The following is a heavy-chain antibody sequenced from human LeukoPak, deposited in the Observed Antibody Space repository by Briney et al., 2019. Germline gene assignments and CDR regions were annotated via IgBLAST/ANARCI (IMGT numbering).Heavy chain of an antibody. D-gene: IGHD2-15*01. CDR2: IKSNTNGGTT. CDR3: TTYRAWELLGGDC. CDR1: GFRFSDAW. V-gene: IGHV3-15*01. J-gene: IGHJ4*02. Sequence: NPGGSLRLSCEASGFRFSDAWMSWVRQAPGKGLEWLGRIKSNTNGGTTDYAAPVKGRFSISRDDSRNTLSLQINSLKTEDTAVYYRTTYRAWELLGGDCWGQGTLVTVSS.